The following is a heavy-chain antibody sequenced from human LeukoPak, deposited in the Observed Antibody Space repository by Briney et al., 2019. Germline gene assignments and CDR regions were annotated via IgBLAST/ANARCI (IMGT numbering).Heavy chain of an antibody. CDR3: ARDPGYSYGAYYYYYGMDV. J-gene: IGHJ6*04. D-gene: IGHD5-18*01. CDR2: IYYSGST. Sequence: SETLSLTCTVSGGSISSYYWSWIRQPPGKGLEWIGYIYYSGSTNYNPSLKSRVTISVDTSKNQFSLKLSSATAADTAVYYCARDPGYSYGAYYYYYGMDVWGKGTTVTVSS. CDR1: GGSISSYY. V-gene: IGHV4-59*01.